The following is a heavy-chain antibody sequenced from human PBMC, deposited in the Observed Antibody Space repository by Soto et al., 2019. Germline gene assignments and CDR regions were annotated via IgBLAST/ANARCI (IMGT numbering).Heavy chain of an antibody. CDR2: IKSKTDGGTT. CDR1: GFTFSNAW. J-gene: IGHJ5*02. D-gene: IGHD6-13*01. V-gene: IGHV3-15*07. CDR3: TTAIRAAGFWFDP. Sequence: PGGSLRVSCAAAGFTFSNAWMNWVRQAPGKGLEWVGRIKSKTDGGTTDYAAPVKGRFTISRDDSKNTLYLQMNSLKTEDTAVYYCTTAIRAAGFWFDPWGQGTLVTVSS.